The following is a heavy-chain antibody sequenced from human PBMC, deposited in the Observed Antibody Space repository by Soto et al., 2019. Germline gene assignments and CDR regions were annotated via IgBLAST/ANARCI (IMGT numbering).Heavy chain of an antibody. CDR2: ISAGGNLI. D-gene: IGHD6-13*01. CDR3: AKRQGIGAAAKNFDF. CDR1: GFIFSNHA. V-gene: IGHV3-23*01. Sequence: GSLRLSCAASGFIFSNHAMSWVRQVPWKGLEWVSGISAGGNLIYYADSVRGRFTMSRDNSKNMLYLQMNSLRAEDTAVYFCAKRQGIGAAAKNFDFWGQGARVTVSS. J-gene: IGHJ4*02.